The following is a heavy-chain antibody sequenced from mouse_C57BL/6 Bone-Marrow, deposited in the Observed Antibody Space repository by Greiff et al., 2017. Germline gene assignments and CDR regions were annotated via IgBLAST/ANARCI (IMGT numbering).Heavy chain of an antibody. J-gene: IGHJ3*01. CDR3: ARSRAGFAD. V-gene: IGHV1-54*01. CDR2: INPGSGGT. D-gene: IGHD6-1*01. CDR1: GYAFTNYL. Sequence: QVQLQQSGAELVRPGTSVKVSCKASGYAFTNYLIEWVKQRPGQGLEWIGVINPGSGGTNYNEKFKGKATLSADKSSSTAYMQLGSLTSEDSAVYFSARSRAGFADWGQGTLVTVS.